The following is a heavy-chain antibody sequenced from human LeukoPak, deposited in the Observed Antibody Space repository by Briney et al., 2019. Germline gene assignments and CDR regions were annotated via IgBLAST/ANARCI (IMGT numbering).Heavy chain of an antibody. J-gene: IGHJ4*02. Sequence: PGGSLRLSCAASGFTFSSYGMSWVRQAPGKGLEWVSAISGSGGSTYYADSVKGRFTISRDNSKNTLYLQMNSLRAEDTAVYYCAKASGYSSGWYYFDYWGQGTLVTVSS. D-gene: IGHD6-19*01. V-gene: IGHV3-23*01. CDR1: GFTFSSYG. CDR2: ISGSGGST. CDR3: AKASGYSSGWYYFDY.